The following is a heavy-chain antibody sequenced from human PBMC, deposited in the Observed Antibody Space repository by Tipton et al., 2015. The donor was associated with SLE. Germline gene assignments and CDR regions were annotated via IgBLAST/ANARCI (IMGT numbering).Heavy chain of an antibody. V-gene: IGHV4-31*03. CDR2: IYYSGST. D-gene: IGHD6-19*01. CDR1: GDSMSSGGSY. Sequence: TLSLTCTVSGDSMSSGGSYWSWIRQLPGKGLEWIGYIYYSGSTDYNPSLRSRVTMSVGTSKNQFSLKVNSVTAADTAVYYCARGTAAAGNFDLWGQGTPVSVSS. CDR3: ARGTAAAGNFDL. J-gene: IGHJ4*02.